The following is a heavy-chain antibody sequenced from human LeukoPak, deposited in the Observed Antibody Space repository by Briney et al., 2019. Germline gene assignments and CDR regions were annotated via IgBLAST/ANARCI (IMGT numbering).Heavy chain of an antibody. CDR2: IWYDGSNK. CDR1: GLTFSSCD. J-gene: IGHJ4*02. CDR3: ATTYSAYCSSTSCYGRFDY. Sequence: PGRSLRLSCAASGLTFSSCDMRWVRQASGKGLEWVAVIWYDGSNKYYADSVKGRFTISRDNSKNTLYLQMNSLRAEDTAVYYCATTYSAYCSSTSCYGRFDYWGQGTLVTVSS. D-gene: IGHD2-2*01. V-gene: IGHV3-33*01.